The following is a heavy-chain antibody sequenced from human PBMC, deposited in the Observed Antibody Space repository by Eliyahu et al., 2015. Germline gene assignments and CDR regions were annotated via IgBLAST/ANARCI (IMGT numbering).Heavy chain of an antibody. V-gene: IGHV1-69*01. CDR3: ASNGWLQLGYAFDI. J-gene: IGHJ3*02. CDR2: IIPIFGTA. D-gene: IGHD5-24*01. Sequence: LEWMGGIIPIFGTANYAQKFQGRVTITADESTSTAYMELSSLRSEDTAVYYCASNGWLQLGYAFDIWGQGXMVTVSS.